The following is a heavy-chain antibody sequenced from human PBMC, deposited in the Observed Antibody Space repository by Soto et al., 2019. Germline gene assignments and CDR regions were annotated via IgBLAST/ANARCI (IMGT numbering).Heavy chain of an antibody. Sequence: ASVKVSCKASGYTFTGYYMHWVRQAPGQGLEWMGWINPNSGGTNYAQKFQGWVTMTRDTSISTAYMELSRLRSDDTAVYYCARGGRFLEWPQSTGGMDVWGQGTTVTVSS. V-gene: IGHV1-2*04. D-gene: IGHD3-3*01. CDR1: GYTFTGYY. CDR2: INPNSGGT. J-gene: IGHJ6*02. CDR3: ARGGRFLEWPQSTGGMDV.